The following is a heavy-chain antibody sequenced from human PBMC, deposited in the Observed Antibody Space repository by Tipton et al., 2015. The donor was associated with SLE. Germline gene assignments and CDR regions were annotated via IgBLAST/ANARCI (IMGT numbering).Heavy chain of an antibody. CDR3: GRGVYSEGSVGMDV. CDR1: GFTFSSYW. D-gene: IGHD3-22*01. Sequence: GSLRLSCAASGFTFSSYWMSWVRQAPGKGLEWVAIIKEDGSETYYVDSVKGRFTISRDNTKNSLYLQMNSLRAEDTAVYYCGRGVYSEGSVGMDVWGQGTTVTVSS. J-gene: IGHJ6*02. CDR2: IKEDGSET. V-gene: IGHV3-7*01.